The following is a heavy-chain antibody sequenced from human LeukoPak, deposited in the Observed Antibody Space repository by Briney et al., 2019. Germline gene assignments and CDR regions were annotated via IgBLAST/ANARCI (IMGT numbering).Heavy chain of an antibody. J-gene: IGHJ5*02. Sequence: GGSLRPSCAASGFTFSSYAMSWVRQAPGKGLEWVSAISGSGGSTYYADSVKGRFTISRDNSKNTPYLQMNSLRADDTAVYYCAKDRIRNWFDPWGQGTLVTVSS. V-gene: IGHV3-23*01. CDR3: AKDRIRNWFDP. CDR2: ISGSGGST. CDR1: GFTFSSYA. D-gene: IGHD2/OR15-2a*01.